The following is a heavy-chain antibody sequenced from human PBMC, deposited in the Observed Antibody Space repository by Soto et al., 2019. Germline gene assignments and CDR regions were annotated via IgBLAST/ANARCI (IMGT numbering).Heavy chain of an antibody. Sequence: VSLKISCKGSGYRFTSYWIAWVRQMPGKGLEWMGIIYPGDSDTRYSPSFQGQVTISADKSISTAYLQWSSLKASDTAMYYCARTQAVGDDAFDIWGQGTMVTVS. D-gene: IGHD3-3*01. J-gene: IGHJ3*02. V-gene: IGHV5-51*01. CDR2: IYPGDSDT. CDR1: GYRFTSYW. CDR3: ARTQAVGDDAFDI.